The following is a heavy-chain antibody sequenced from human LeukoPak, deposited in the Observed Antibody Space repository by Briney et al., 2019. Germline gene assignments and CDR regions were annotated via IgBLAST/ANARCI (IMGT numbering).Heavy chain of an antibody. CDR3: ARERDYDFWSGYYDAFDI. CDR1: GFTFSSYG. J-gene: IGHJ3*02. Sequence: PGGSLRLSCAASGFTFSSYGMHWVRQAPGKGLEWVAVIWYDGSNKYYADSVKGRFTISRDNSKNTLYLQMNSLRAEDTAVYYCARERDYDFWSGYYDAFDIWGQGTMVTVSS. V-gene: IGHV3-33*01. CDR2: IWYDGSNK. D-gene: IGHD3-3*01.